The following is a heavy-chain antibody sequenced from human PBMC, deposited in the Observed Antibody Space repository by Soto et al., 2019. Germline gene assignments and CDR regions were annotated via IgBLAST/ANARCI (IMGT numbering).Heavy chain of an antibody. J-gene: IGHJ5*02. Sequence: SQTLSLTCAISGDSVSSNTAAWNWIRSSPSRGLEWLGRTYYRSNWRHDYAVSVKSRITVNPDTSKNHFSLQLNSVTPDDTAVYYCARGVAGSGFNLWGQGTLVTVSS. CDR1: GDSVSSNTAA. D-gene: IGHD6-19*01. V-gene: IGHV6-1*01. CDR2: TYYRSNWRH. CDR3: ARGVAGSGFNL.